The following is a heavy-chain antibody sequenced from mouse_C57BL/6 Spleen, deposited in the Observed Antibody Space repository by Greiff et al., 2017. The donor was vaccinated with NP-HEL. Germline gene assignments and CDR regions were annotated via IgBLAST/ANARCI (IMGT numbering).Heavy chain of an antibody. V-gene: IGHV1-59*01. CDR1: GYTFTSYW. Sequence: VQLQQPGAELVRPGTSVKLSCKASGYTFTSYWMHWVKQRPGQGLEWIGVIDPSDSYTNYNQKFKGKATLTVDTSSSTAYMQLSSLTSEDSAVYYCARDGNPWYFDVWGTGTTVTVSS. CDR2: IDPSDSYT. CDR3: ARDGNPWYFDV. D-gene: IGHD2-1*01. J-gene: IGHJ1*03.